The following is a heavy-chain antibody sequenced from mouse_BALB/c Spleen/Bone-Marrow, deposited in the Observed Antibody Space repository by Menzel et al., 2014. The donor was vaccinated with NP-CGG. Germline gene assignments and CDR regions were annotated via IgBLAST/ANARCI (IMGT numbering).Heavy chain of an antibody. CDR1: GYSLTSYY. Sequence: VQLQQSGPELVKPGASVKISCKASGYSLTSYYIHWVKQRPGQGLEWIGWIFPRNGSTKYNEKFKGKATLTADTSSSTAYMQLSSLTSEDSAVYFCAGRDYYGSTYGFDYWGQGTTLTVSS. J-gene: IGHJ2*01. V-gene: IGHV1-66*01. D-gene: IGHD1-1*01. CDR3: AGRDYYGSTYGFDY. CDR2: IFPRNGST.